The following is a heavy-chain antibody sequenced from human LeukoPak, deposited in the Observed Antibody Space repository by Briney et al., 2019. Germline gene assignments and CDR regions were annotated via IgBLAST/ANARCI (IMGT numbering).Heavy chain of an antibody. CDR1: GGSISSGSYY. V-gene: IGHV4-61*02. J-gene: IGHJ3*02. D-gene: IGHD2-8*02. Sequence: SETLSLTCTVSGGSISSGSYYWSWIRQPAGKGLEWIVRIYTSESTNYNPSLESRVTISVDTSKIQFSLELSSVTAADTAVYYCASPDLVGGDAFDIWGQGTMVTVSS. CDR2: IYTSEST. CDR3: ASPDLVGGDAFDI.